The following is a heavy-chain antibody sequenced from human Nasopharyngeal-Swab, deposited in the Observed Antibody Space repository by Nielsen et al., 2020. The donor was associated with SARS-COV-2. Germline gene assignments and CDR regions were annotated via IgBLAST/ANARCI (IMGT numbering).Heavy chain of an antibody. CDR3: ARVVPRGAFDI. CDR1: GYTFTSFG. J-gene: IGHJ3*02. V-gene: IGHV1-18*01. CDR2: ISTYNGNT. Sequence: ASVKVSCKASGYTFTSFGISWVRQAPGQGLEWMGWISTYNGNTNYAQNLQGRVTMTTDTSTSTAYMELRSLRSDDTAVYYCARVVPRGAFDIWGQGTMVTVSS. D-gene: IGHD2-2*01.